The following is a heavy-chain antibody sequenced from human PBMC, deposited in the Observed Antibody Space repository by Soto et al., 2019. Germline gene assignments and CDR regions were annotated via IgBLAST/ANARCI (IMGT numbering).Heavy chain of an antibody. D-gene: IGHD2-21*02. CDR3: VREEYCHGACRRGLDP. J-gene: IGHJ5*02. CDR2: SRNKANSYTT. Sequence: HPGGSLRLSFAASGFSFSDYYLDWVRQAPGKGLEWVGRSRNKANSYTTDYAASVRGRFTISRDDSNNSLYLQMNSLKTEDTAVYYCVREEYCHGACRRGLDPWGQGTLVTVYS. V-gene: IGHV3-72*01. CDR1: GFSFSDYY.